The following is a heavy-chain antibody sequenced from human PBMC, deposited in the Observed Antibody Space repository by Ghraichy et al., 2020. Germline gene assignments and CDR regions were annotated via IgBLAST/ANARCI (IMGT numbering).Heavy chain of an antibody. D-gene: IGHD2-15*01. V-gene: IGHV1-46*01. CDR2: INPSGGST. Sequence: ASVKVSCKASGYTFTSYYMHWVRQAPGQGLEWMGIINPSGGSTSYAQKFQGRVTMTRDTSTSTVYMELSSLRSEDTAVYYCAREGSGYCSGGSCYRPGYGMDVWGQGTTVTVSS. J-gene: IGHJ6*02. CDR3: AREGSGYCSGGSCYRPGYGMDV. CDR1: GYTFTSYY.